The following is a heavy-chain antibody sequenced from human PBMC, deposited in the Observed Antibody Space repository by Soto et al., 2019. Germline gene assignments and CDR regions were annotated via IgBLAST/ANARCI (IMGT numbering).Heavy chain of an antibody. Sequence: GGSLRLSCAASGFTFSSYAMSWVRQAPGKGLEWVSAISGSGGSTYYADSVKGRFTISRDNSKNTLYLQMNSLRAEDTAVYYCAKDRALRFLEWLWDYWGQGTLVTVSS. CDR1: GFTFSSYA. CDR3: AKDRALRFLEWLWDY. CDR2: ISGSGGST. D-gene: IGHD3-3*01. J-gene: IGHJ4*02. V-gene: IGHV3-23*01.